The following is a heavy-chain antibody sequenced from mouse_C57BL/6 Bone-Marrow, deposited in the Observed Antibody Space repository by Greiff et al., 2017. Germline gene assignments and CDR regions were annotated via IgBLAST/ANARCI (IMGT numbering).Heavy chain of an antibody. Sequence: VQLVESGAELVKPGASVKMSCKASGYTFTTYPIEWMKQNHGKSLEWIGNFHPYNDDTKYNEKFKGKATLTVEKSSSTVYLELSRLTSVDSAVXVCARGGNYGGYCFASWGQGTPLTVS. V-gene: IGHV1-47*01. D-gene: IGHD2-1*01. CDR3: ARGGNYGGYCFAS. J-gene: IGHJ2*01. CDR1: GYTFTTYP. CDR2: FHPYNDDT.